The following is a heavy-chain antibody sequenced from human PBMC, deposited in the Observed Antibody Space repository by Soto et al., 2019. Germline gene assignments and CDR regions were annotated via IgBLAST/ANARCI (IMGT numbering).Heavy chain of an antibody. V-gene: IGHV4-59*08. J-gene: IGHJ6*03. D-gene: IGHD3-3*01. CDR1: GGSISSYY. CDR2: IYYSGST. CDR3: ARHPIWSGYYFHYYMDV. Sequence: QVQLQESGPGLVKPSETLSLTCTVSGGSISSYYWSWIRQPPGKGLEWIGYIYYSGSTNYNPSLKRRVTISVDTSKNQFSLKLSSVTAADTAVYYCARHPIWSGYYFHYYMDVWGKGTTVTVSS.